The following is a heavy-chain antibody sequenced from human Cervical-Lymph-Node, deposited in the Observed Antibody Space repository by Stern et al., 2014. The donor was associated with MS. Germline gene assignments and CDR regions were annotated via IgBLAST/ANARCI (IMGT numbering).Heavy chain of an antibody. Sequence: EMQLVESGGGLVQPGESLRLSCAASGLTFSRSWMHWVRQAPGKGLVWVAHINSDGSTTTYADSVKGRFTISRDNAKTTLYLQMNSLTAEDTAVYYCTKIGVGAYDSWGQGTLVTVSS. J-gene: IGHJ4*02. CDR1: GLTFSRSW. D-gene: IGHD1-26*01. CDR2: INSDGSTT. CDR3: TKIGVGAYDS. V-gene: IGHV3-74*03.